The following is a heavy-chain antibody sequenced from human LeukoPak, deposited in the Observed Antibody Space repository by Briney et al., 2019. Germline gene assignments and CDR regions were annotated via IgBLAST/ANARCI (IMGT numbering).Heavy chain of an antibody. V-gene: IGHV4-34*01. J-gene: IGHJ5*02. D-gene: IGHD2-15*01. CDR2: INHSGST. CDR3: ARGRPIRGVVVVAASYSRWFDP. CDR1: GGSFSDYY. Sequence: SETLSLTCAVYGGSFSDYYWSWIRQPPGKGLEWIGEINHSGSTNYNPSLKSRVTISVDTSKNQFSLKLSSVTAADTAVYYCARGRPIRGVVVVAASYSRWFDPWGQGTLVTVSS.